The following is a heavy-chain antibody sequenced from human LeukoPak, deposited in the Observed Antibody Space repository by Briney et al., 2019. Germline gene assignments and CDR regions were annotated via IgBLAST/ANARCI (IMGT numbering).Heavy chain of an antibody. CDR2: MNPNSGNT. CDR1: GYTFTSYD. CDR3: ARVRGYCSSTSCHPFGY. V-gene: IGHV1-8*03. J-gene: IGHJ4*02. Sequence: ASVKVSCKASGYTFTSYDINWVRQATGQGLEWMGWMNPNSGNTGYAQKFQGRVTITRNTSISTAYMELSSLRSEDTAVYYCARVRGYCSSTSCHPFGYWGQGTLVTVSS. D-gene: IGHD2-2*01.